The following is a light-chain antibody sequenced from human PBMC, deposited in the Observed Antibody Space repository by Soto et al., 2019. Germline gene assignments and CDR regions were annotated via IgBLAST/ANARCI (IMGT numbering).Light chain of an antibody. CDR2: DAS. CDR3: QQRSNWPT. Sequence: EIVFTQSASTLSLYPGERATLSCRASQSVSSYLAWYQQKPGQAPRLLIYDASNRATGIPARFSGSGSGTDFTLTISSLEPEDFAVYYCQQRSNWPTFGQGTRLEI. V-gene: IGKV3-11*01. CDR1: QSVSSY. J-gene: IGKJ5*01.